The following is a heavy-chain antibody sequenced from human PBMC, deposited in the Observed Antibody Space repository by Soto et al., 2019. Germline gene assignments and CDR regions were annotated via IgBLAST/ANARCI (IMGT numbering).Heavy chain of an antibody. CDR3: ARGDSSSWYSNNWFDP. J-gene: IGHJ5*02. V-gene: IGHV4-31*03. CDR1: GGSISSGGYY. Sequence: SETLSLTCTVSGGSISSGGYYWSWIRQHPGKGLEWIGYIYYSGSTYYNPSLKSRVTISVDTSKNQFSLKLSSVTAADTAVYYCARGDSSSWYSNNWFDPWGQGTLVTVSS. CDR2: IYYSGST. D-gene: IGHD6-13*01.